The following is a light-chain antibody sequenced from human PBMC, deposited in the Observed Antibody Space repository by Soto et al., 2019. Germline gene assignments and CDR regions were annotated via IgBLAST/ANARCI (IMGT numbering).Light chain of an antibody. CDR3: QQSYRTPWT. J-gene: IGKJ1*01. CDR1: QSISSY. V-gene: IGKV1-39*01. CDR2: AAS. Sequence: DIQMTQSPSSLSASVGDRVTITCRASQSISSYLNWYQQKPGKAPKLLIYAASSLQSGVPSRFSGSGSGTDFTLTISSLPPEDFATYYCQQSYRTPWTFGQGNKVEIK.